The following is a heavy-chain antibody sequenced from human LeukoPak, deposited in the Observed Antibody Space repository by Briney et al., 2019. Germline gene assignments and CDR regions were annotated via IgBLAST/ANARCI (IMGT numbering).Heavy chain of an antibody. CDR3: ARDRYYGSANYQNAGGCFDN. D-gene: IGHD3-10*01. J-gene: IGHJ4*01. CDR2: ISGSSIM. CDR1: GFTVSTYS. V-gene: IGHV3-48*02. Sequence: AESLSLACDASGFTVSTYSRNWVRQAPGKGLEWVSYISGSSIMYYADSVKGRFTMSRDNAKNFVYLQMNSLRDENTAVYYCARDRYYGSANYQNAGGCFDNWGQGTLVSV.